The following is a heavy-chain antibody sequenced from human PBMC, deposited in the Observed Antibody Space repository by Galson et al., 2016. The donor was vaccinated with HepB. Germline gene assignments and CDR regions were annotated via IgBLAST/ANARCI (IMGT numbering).Heavy chain of an antibody. V-gene: IGHV3-21*01. D-gene: IGHD6-13*01. CDR1: GFTFSGYG. CDR2: ISSNSNYM. J-gene: IGHJ1*01. CDR3: ARNPHSTNWTGAEYFRY. Sequence: SLRLSCAASGFTFSGYGMNWVRQTPAKGLEWVSSISSNSNYMYYADSVRGRFTISRDNAKNSLYLQMNSLTAEDTAVYYCARNPHSTNWTGAEYFRYWGQGTLVTVSS.